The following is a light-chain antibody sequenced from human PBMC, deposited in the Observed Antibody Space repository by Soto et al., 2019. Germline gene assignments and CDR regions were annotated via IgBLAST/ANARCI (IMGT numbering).Light chain of an antibody. CDR1: TSDLGGYNY. V-gene: IGLV2-8*01. J-gene: IGLJ2*01. CDR3: SSYTGSNNLD. CDR2: EVT. Sequence: QSALTQPPSASGSPGQSVTISCTGGTSDLGGYNYVSWYQQYPGKAPKLIIYEVTKRPSGVPGRFSGSKSGDTASLTISGLQAADEADYYCSSYTGSNNLDFGGGTKLTAL.